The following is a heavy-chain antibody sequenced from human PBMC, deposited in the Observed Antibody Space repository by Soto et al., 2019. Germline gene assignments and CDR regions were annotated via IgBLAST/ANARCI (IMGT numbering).Heavy chain of an antibody. D-gene: IGHD2-2*01. CDR3: AREPVVPAAMLYYYYGMDV. V-gene: IGHV4-34*01. CDR2: INHSGST. J-gene: IGHJ6*02. Sequence: QVQLQQWGAGLLNPSETLSLTCAVYGGSFSGYYWSWIRQPPGKGLEWIGEINHSGSTNYNPSLKSRVTISVDTSKNQFSLKLSSVTAADTAVYYCAREPVVPAAMLYYYYGMDVWGQGTTVTVSS. CDR1: GGSFSGYY.